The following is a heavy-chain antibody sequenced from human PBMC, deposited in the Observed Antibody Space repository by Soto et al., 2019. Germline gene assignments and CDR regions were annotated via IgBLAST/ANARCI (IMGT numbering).Heavy chain of an antibody. D-gene: IGHD4-4*01. J-gene: IGHJ6*03. CDR2: ISGSSITM. Sequence: EVQLVESGGGLAQPGGSLRLSCAASGFRFSDYAINWVRQAPGKGLEWISYISGSSITMYYADSVKGRFTISRDNAKYTLYLEMNSLRAEDTAVYYCARPGNSLYYYFYMDVWGKGTPVTVSS. CDR1: GFRFSDYA. CDR3: ARPGNSLYYYFYMDV. V-gene: IGHV3-48*04.